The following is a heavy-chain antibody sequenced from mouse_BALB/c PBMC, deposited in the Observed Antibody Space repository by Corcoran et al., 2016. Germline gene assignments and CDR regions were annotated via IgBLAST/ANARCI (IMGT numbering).Heavy chain of an antibody. D-gene: IGHD2-14*01. V-gene: IGHV1-26*01. J-gene: IGHJ1*01. CDR2: INPNNGDT. CDR1: GYIFTDYY. CDR3: ARDRYWYFDV. Sequence: EVQLQQSGRELVKPGASLKMSCKPSGYIFTDYYMEWVKQSHGKSLEWIGDINPNNGDTSYNQKFKGKATMTGDKSSSTAYMQLNSLTSEDSAVYYCARDRYWYFDVWGAGTTVTVSS.